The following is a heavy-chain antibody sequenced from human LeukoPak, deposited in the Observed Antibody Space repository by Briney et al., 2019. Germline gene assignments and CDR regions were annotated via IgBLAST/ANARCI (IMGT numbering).Heavy chain of an antibody. CDR1: GFTVSSNY. J-gene: IGHJ4*02. V-gene: IGHV3-66*01. Sequence: PGGSLRLSCAASGFTVSSNYMSWVRQAPGKGLEWVSVIYSGGSTYYADSVKGRFTISRDNSKNTLYPQMNSLRAEDTAVYYCARAAVTRANDYWGQGTLVTVSS. CDR2: IYSGGST. CDR3: ARAAVTRANDY. D-gene: IGHD4-17*01.